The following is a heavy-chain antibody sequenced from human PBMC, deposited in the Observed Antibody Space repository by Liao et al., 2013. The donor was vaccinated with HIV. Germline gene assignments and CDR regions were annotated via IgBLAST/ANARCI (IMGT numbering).Heavy chain of an antibody. CDR1: GDLIRRDNYY. CDR2: IYTGMSTTGTT. Sequence: QVRLQESGPGLVKPSQTLSLTCTVSGDLIRRDNYYWTWIRQPAGTGLEWIGHIYTGMSTTGTTNYNPSLKSRVSISADTSSNHVSLKLTSVTAADTAVYYCARGGRWPPVYYYMDVWGKGTTVTVSS. CDR3: ARGGRWPPVYYYMDV. V-gene: IGHV4-61*02. D-gene: IGHD5-24*01. J-gene: IGHJ6*03.